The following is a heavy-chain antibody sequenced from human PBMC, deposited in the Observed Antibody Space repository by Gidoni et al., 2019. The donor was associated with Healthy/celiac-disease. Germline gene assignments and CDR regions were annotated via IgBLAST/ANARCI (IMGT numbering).Heavy chain of an antibody. Sequence: EVQLVESGGDLVHPGGSLRLSCAASEFTFGSYWMSWVRQAPGKGLEWVANIKQDGSEKYYVNSVKGRCTISRDNAKNALFLQMNSLRAEDTAVYYCARGPTSYGDHDPYYYYYMDVWGKGTTVTVSS. D-gene: IGHD4-17*01. CDR3: ARGPTSYGDHDPYYYYYMDV. CDR2: IKQDGSEK. V-gene: IGHV3-7*01. J-gene: IGHJ6*03. CDR1: EFTFGSYW.